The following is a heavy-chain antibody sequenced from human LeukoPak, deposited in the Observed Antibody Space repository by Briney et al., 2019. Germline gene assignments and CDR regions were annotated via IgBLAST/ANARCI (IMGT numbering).Heavy chain of an antibody. V-gene: IGHV3-48*03. Sequence: GGSLRLSCAASGFTFSSYEMNWVRQAPGKGLEWVSYISGSGTTINYADSVKGRFTISRDNAKNSLYLQMNCLRVEYTAVYYWARVRYCSDNTCYGGWFDPWGQGTLVTVSS. D-gene: IGHD2-15*01. J-gene: IGHJ5*02. CDR1: GFTFSSYE. CDR3: ARVRYCSDNTCYGGWFDP. CDR2: ISGSGTTI.